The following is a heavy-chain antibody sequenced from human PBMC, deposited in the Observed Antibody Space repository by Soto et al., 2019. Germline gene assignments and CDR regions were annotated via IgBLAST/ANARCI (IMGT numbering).Heavy chain of an antibody. CDR1: GGSISSSSYY. J-gene: IGHJ3*02. V-gene: IGHV4-39*01. Sequence: SETLSLTCTVSGGSISSSSYYWGWIRQPPGKGLEWIGSIYYSGSTYYNPSLKSRVTISVDTSKNQFSLKLSSVTAADTAVYYCARLKFDGSGSPYAFDIWGQGTMVTVSS. CDR3: ARLKFDGSGSPYAFDI. CDR2: IYYSGST. D-gene: IGHD3-10*01.